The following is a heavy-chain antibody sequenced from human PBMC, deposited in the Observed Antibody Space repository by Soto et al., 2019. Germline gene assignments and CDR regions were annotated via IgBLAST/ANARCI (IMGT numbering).Heavy chain of an antibody. CDR3: AKTFVGPEVSDAFDI. CDR1: GFTFSSYA. Sequence: GGSLRLYCAASGFTFSSYAMRWVRQAPGKGLEWVSAISGSGGSTYYADSVKGRFTISRDNSKNTLYLQMNSLRAEDTAVYYCAKTFVGPEVSDAFDIWGQGTMVTVSS. J-gene: IGHJ3*02. CDR2: ISGSGGST. V-gene: IGHV3-23*01.